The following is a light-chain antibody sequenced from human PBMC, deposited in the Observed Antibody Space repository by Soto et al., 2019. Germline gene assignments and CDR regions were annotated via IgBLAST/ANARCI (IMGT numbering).Light chain of an antibody. CDR2: AAS. V-gene: IGKV1-12*01. Sequence: DLQMTQSPSSVSASVGDRVTITCRASQDISSWLAWYQQKPGKAPNLLIYAASSLQSGVPSRFSGSASGTDFTLTISTLQPEDFATYYCQQTSSFPLTFGGGTKVEIK. CDR1: QDISSW. J-gene: IGKJ4*01. CDR3: QQTSSFPLT.